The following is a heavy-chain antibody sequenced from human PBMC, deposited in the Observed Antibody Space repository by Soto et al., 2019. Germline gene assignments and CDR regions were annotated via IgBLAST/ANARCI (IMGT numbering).Heavy chain of an antibody. V-gene: IGHV3-48*02. D-gene: IGHD4-17*01. CDR2: ISSSSSTI. J-gene: IGHJ4*02. CDR1: GCTFGSVG. Sequence: PWVSLRLPCTASGCTFGSVGVHWIRQGPRKGLEWVSYISSSSSTIYYEASVKGRFTISRDNAKNQLYLQMNRLRDEDTAVYYCAREYSGDYLNLFAYWGQGTLVTVSS. CDR3: AREYSGDYLNLFAY.